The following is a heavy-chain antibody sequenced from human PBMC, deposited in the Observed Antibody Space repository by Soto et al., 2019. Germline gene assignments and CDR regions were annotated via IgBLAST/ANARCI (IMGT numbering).Heavy chain of an antibody. CDR1: GFTFSSYA. Sequence: GGSLRLSCAASGFTFSSYAMSWVRQAPGKGLEWVSAISGSGGSTYYADSVKGRFTISRDNSKNTLYLQMNSLRAEDTAVYYCAKDPGSYRPEYYFDYWAQGTLVTVSS. V-gene: IGHV3-23*01. J-gene: IGHJ4*02. CDR3: AKDPGSYRPEYYFDY. D-gene: IGHD3-16*02. CDR2: ISGSGGST.